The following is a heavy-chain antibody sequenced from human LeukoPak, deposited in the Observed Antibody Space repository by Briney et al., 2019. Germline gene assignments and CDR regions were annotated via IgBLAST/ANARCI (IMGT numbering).Heavy chain of an antibody. Sequence: SETLSLTCNVSGDSMRNYYWNWIRQTPGKGLEWIGHLYYSGSTSTTYNPSLKSRVTISVDTSKNQFSLKLSSVTAADTAVNYCARSRSIAARPGYNWFDPWGQGTLVTVSS. CDR1: GDSMRNYY. J-gene: IGHJ5*02. CDR2: LYYSGST. D-gene: IGHD6-6*01. V-gene: IGHV4-59*08. CDR3: ARSRSIAARPGYNWFDP.